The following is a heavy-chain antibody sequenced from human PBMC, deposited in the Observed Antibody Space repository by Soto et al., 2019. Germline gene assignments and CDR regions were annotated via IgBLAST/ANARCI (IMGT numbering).Heavy chain of an antibody. Sequence: GGSLRLSCAASGFTFSSYAMHWVRQAPGKGLEWVAVISYDGSNKYYADSVKGRFTISRDNSKNTLYLQMNSLRAEDTAVYYCARDQMNYYDSSGYPPWFDPWGQGTLVTVSS. CDR3: ARDQMNYYDSSGYPPWFDP. CDR2: ISYDGSNK. CDR1: GFTFSSYA. D-gene: IGHD3-22*01. J-gene: IGHJ5*02. V-gene: IGHV3-30-3*01.